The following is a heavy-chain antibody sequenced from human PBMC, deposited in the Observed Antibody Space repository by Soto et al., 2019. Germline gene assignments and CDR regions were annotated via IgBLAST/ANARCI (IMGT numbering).Heavy chain of an antibody. CDR3: ARDGGGGYGAAFDI. D-gene: IGHD5-12*01. V-gene: IGHV3-66*01. J-gene: IGHJ3*02. Sequence: GGSLRLSCAASGFTVSSNYMSWVRQAPGKGLEWVSVIYSGGSTYYADSVKGRFTISRDNSKNTLYLQMNSLRAEDTAVYYCARDGGGGYGAAFDIWGQGTMVTVSS. CDR2: IYSGGST. CDR1: GFTVSSNY.